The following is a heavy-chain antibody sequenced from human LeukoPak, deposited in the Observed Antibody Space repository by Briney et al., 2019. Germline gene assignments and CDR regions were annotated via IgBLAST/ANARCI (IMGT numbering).Heavy chain of an antibody. J-gene: IGHJ6*03. V-gene: IGHV1-18*01. CDR1: GYTFTSYG. Sequence: VASVTVSCKASGYTFTSYGISWVRQAPGQGLEWMGWISAYNGNTNYAQKLQGRVTMTTDTSTSTAYMELRSLRSDDTAVYYCASVRTGTTLAYYYYYMDVWGKGTTVTVSS. CDR3: ASVRTGTTLAYYYYYMDV. CDR2: ISAYNGNT. D-gene: IGHD1-1*01.